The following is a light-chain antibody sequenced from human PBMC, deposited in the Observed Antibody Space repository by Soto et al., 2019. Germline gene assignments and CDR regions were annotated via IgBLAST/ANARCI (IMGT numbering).Light chain of an antibody. CDR2: DAS. Sequence: DIQMTQSPSTLSASVGDRVTITCRASKNINTWVAWYQQKPGRAPKLLIYDASTLESWVPSRFSGSGSGTEFTLTISSLQPDDFATYYCQQYSAKWAFGQGTKVDIK. J-gene: IGKJ1*01. CDR1: KNINTW. V-gene: IGKV1-5*01. CDR3: QQYSAKWA.